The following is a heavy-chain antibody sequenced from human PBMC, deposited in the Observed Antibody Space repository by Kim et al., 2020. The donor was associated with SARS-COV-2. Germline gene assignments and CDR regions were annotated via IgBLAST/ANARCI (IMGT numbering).Heavy chain of an antibody. J-gene: IGHJ4*02. V-gene: IGHV3-49*04. D-gene: IGHD3-3*01. CDR1: GFNFGEYA. Sequence: GGSLRLSCATSGFNFGEYAINWVRQAPGKGLEWVGFIRGKSYGGTADYAASVKGRFFISRDDSKGTAYLQLTSLKSEDTGVYFCTSSTHLRIFGEAFGFDYWGQGTLVTVSP. CDR2: IRGKSYGGTA. CDR3: TSSTHLRIFGEAFGFDY.